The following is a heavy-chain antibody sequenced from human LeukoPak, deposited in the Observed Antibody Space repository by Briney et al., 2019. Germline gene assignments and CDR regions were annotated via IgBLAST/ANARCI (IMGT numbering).Heavy chain of an antibody. CDR3: ARGLGVRGVTNWFDP. V-gene: IGHV4-30-4*01. CDR1: GGSISSGDYY. CDR2: IYYSGST. J-gene: IGHJ5*02. D-gene: IGHD3-10*01. Sequence: PSQTLSLTCTVSGGSISSGDYYWSCIRQPPGKGLEWIEYIYYSGSTYYNPSLKSRVTISVDTSKNQFSLKLSSVTAADTAVYYCARGLGVRGVTNWFDPWGQGTLVTVSS.